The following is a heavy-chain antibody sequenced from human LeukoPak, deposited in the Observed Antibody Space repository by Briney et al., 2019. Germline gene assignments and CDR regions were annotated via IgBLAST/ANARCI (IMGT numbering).Heavy chain of an antibody. J-gene: IGHJ6*02. Sequence: HPGGSLRLSCAASGFTFDDYAMHWVRQAPGKGLEWVSGISWNSGSIGYADSVKGRFTISRDNAKNSLYLQMSNLRAEDTAVYFCARGGGLDVWGQGATVTVSS. D-gene: IGHD3-16*01. CDR1: GFTFDDYA. V-gene: IGHV3-9*01. CDR3: ARGGGLDV. CDR2: ISWNSGSI.